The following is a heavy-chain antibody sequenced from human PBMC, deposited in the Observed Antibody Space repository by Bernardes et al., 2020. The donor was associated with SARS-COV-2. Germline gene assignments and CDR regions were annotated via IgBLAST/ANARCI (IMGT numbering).Heavy chain of an antibody. CDR1: GFTFSSYN. CDR2: ISGSSHNI. D-gene: IGHD3-10*01. Sequence: SLRLSCVAFGFTFSSYNMHWVRQAPGTGLERVSYISGSSHNIYYANSVKGRFTVSRDNAKNSLYLQMNSLRVEDTALYYCSSDWVRFGEPAVDHLGQGNLVRVSS. J-gene: IGHJ5*02. CDR3: SSDWVRFGEPAVDH. V-gene: IGHV3-48*01.